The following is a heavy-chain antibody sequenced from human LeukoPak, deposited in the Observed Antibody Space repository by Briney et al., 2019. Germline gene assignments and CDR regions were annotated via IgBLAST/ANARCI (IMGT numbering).Heavy chain of an antibody. CDR1: GFTFGDYA. CDR3: SRVRYYDSSGYFGFDAFDI. D-gene: IGHD3-22*01. J-gene: IGHJ3*02. Sequence: GGSLRLSCTASGFTFGDYAMSWVRQAPGKGLEWVGFIRSKAYGGTTEYAASVKGRFTISRDDSKSIAYLQMNSLKTEDTAVYYCSRVRYYDSSGYFGFDAFDIWGQGTMVTVSS. V-gene: IGHV3-49*04. CDR2: IRSKAYGGTT.